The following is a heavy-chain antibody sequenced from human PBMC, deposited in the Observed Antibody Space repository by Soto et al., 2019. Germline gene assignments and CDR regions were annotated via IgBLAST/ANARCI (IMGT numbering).Heavy chain of an antibody. CDR3: AREDLELGYCSGGTCLFDY. V-gene: IGHV3-30*03. J-gene: IGHJ4*02. CDR1: GFRFSNFG. CDR2: TSYDGTDK. Sequence: QVHLVESGGGGVQPGRSLRLSCAASGFRFSNFGLYWVRQAPGKGLEWVAGTSYDGTDKFYADSVKGRFTISRDNSMNTLYLQMNSLRPEDTALYYCAREDLELGYCSGGTCLFDYWGQGTLVTVSS. D-gene: IGHD2-15*01.